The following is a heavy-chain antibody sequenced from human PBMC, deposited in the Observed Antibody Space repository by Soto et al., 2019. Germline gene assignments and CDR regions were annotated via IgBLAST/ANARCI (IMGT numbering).Heavy chain of an antibody. V-gene: IGHV3-30*18. J-gene: IGHJ4*02. CDR2: ISYDGSNK. D-gene: IGHD1-26*01. CDR3: AKDISGSYYEILLY. Sequence: SLRLSCAASGFTFSSYGMHWVRQAPGKGLEWVAVISYDGSNKYYADSVKGRFTISRDNSKNTLYLQMNSLRAEDTAVYYCAKDISGSYYEILLYWGQGTLVPVSS. CDR1: GFTFSSYG.